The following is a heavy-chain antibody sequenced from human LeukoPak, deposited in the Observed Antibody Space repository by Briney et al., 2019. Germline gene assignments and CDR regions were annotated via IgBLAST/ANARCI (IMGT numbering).Heavy chain of an antibody. D-gene: IGHD6-13*01. CDR2: ISWDGGST. V-gene: IGHV3-43D*03. CDR1: GFTFDDYA. J-gene: IGHJ4*02. CDR3: AKDTSGYSSSWPDY. Sequence: PGGSLRLSCAASGFTFDDYAMHWVRQAPGKGLEWVSLISWDGGSTYYADSVKGRFTISRDNSKNSLYLQMNSLRAEDTALYYCAKDTSGYSSSWPDYWGQGTLVTVSS.